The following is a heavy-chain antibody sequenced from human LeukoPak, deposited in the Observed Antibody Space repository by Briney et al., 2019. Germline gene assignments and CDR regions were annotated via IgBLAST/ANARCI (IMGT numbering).Heavy chain of an antibody. D-gene: IGHD3-22*01. V-gene: IGHV3-30-3*01. CDR2: ISYDGSNK. CDR1: GFTFSSYA. Sequence: SGGSLRLSCAASGFTFSSYAMHWVRQAPGKGLEWVAVISYDGSNKYYADSVKGRFTISRDNSKNTLYLQMNSLRAEDTAVYYCATLPGDDSSPPEADYWGQGTLVTVSS. J-gene: IGHJ4*02. CDR3: ATLPGDDSSPPEADY.